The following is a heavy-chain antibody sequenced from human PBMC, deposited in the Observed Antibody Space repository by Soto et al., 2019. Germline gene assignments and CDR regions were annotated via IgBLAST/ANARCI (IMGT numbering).Heavy chain of an antibody. CDR1: GFSHTTQGVH. J-gene: IGHJ4*02. CDR3: ASRYFGDYYFQF. CDR2: IYWEDNE. V-gene: IGHV2-5*02. D-gene: IGHD3-22*01. Sequence: ITLKESGPILMKPTQTLKLTGTFSGFSHTTQGVHVVWIRQPPGKALEWLALIYWEDNEVYSPSLKNRLTITKNTSKSQVFITLATVEPVETATYNCASRYFGDYYFQFWGQGILVTVPS.